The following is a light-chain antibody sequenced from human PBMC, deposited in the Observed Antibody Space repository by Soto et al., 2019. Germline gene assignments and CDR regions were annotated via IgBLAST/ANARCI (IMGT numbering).Light chain of an antibody. V-gene: IGKV3-15*01. CDR3: QQYHNWPIT. Sequence: TQSRATLSVSPGQGVTLACRASQTIKNLLAWYQQRPGQSPRLLLYYASTRATGVPARFSGSGSGTEFTLAISSLQSEDFAVYYCQQYHNWPITFGQGTRLE. J-gene: IGKJ5*01. CDR2: YAS. CDR1: QTIKNL.